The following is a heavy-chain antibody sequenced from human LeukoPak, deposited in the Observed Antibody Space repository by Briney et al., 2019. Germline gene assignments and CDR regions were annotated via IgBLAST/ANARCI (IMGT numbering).Heavy chain of an antibody. CDR3: ARDYPHQRFDI. J-gene: IGHJ4*02. D-gene: IGHD2-2*01. Sequence: ASVKVSCTASGYTLALWIHWMRQAPGQALEWMGYVNPTNGVTGLAQKFPGRVTVTRDTSIGTAYLELNGLKSDDTAMYFCARDYPHQRFDIWGQGTLVAVSS. CDR2: VNPTNGVT. CDR1: GYTLALW. V-gene: IGHV1-2*02.